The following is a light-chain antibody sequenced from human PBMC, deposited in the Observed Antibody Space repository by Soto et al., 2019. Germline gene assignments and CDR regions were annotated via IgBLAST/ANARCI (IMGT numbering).Light chain of an antibody. CDR1: SGSIASSY. CDR2: ENN. CDR3: QAYDGRNVI. J-gene: IGLJ2*01. V-gene: IGLV6-57*03. Sequence: NFLLTQPHSVSESPGKTVTISCTRSSGSIASSYVQWYQQRPGSAPTPVIYENNQRPSGVPDRFSGSIDSTSNSASLTLSGMKTEDEADYCRQAYDGRNVIFGGGTKLTVL.